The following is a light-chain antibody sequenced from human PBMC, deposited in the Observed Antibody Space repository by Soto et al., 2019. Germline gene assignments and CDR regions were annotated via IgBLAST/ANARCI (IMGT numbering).Light chain of an antibody. J-gene: IGKJ5*01. V-gene: IGKV3-20*01. CDR3: QQYGGSSLII. Sequence: ETVLTQSPGTLSLSPGERVTLSCRTSQSVSSSYLAWYQQKPGQAPRLLMYGASNWASGIPDRFSGSGSGTDFTLTISRLEPEDFAVYYCQQYGGSSLIIFGQETRLEIK. CDR2: GAS. CDR1: QSVSSSY.